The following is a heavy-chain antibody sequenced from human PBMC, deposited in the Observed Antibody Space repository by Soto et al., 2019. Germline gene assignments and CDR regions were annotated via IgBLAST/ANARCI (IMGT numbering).Heavy chain of an antibody. D-gene: IGHD2-15*01. CDR2: ISGSGGST. CDR3: AKDLKAVVVVAATTFDY. CDR1: GFTFSNYA. J-gene: IGHJ4*02. V-gene: IGHV3-23*01. Sequence: GGSLRLSCAASGFTFSNYAVTWVRQAPGKGLEWVSTISGSGGSTYYADSVKGRFTISRDNSKNTLYLQMNSLRAEDTAVYYCAKDLKAVVVVAATTFDYWGQGTLVTVSS.